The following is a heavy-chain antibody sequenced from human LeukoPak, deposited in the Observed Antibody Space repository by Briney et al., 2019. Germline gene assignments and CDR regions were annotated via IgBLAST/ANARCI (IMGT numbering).Heavy chain of an antibody. D-gene: IGHD7-27*01. J-gene: IGHJ4*02. CDR1: GFTFDDYA. CDR3: ARDSLGIQVY. CDR2: ISWNSGSI. V-gene: IGHV3-9*01. Sequence: GGSLRLSCAASGFTFDDYAMHWVRQAPGKGLEWVSGISWNSGSIGYADSVKGRFTISRDNAKNSLYLQMNSLRAEDTAVYYCARDSLGIQVYWGQGTLVTVSS.